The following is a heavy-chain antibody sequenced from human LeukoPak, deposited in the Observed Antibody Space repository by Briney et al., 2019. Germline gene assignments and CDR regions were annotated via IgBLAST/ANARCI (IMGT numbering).Heavy chain of an antibody. D-gene: IGHD5-18*01. Sequence: PSETLSLTCTVSGGSISYYYWSWIRQPAGKGLEWIGRIYTSGSTHYNPSLQSRVTISVDTSKNQFSLKLSSVTAADTAVYYCARYSFGSDFFDYWGQGTLVTVS. V-gene: IGHV4-4*07. CDR2: IYTSGST. J-gene: IGHJ4*02. CDR1: GGSISYYY. CDR3: ARYSFGSDFFDY.